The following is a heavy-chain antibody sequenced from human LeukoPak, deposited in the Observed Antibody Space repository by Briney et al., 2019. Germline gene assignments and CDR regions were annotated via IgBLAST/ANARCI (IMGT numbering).Heavy chain of an antibody. Sequence: GGTLRLSCAASGFTFFIYGMTWVRQAPGKGLEWVSTISGTGDNTYYADSVKGRFTISRDNSKNMLFLQMNSLRAEDPAVYYCARGGAGVYFFDYWGQGILVTVSS. D-gene: IGHD6-13*01. CDR1: GFTFFIYG. V-gene: IGHV3-23*01. J-gene: IGHJ4*02. CDR3: ARGGAGVYFFDY. CDR2: ISGTGDNT.